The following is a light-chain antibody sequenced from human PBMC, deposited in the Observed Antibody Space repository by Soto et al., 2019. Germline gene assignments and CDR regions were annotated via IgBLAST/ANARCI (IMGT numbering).Light chain of an antibody. CDR3: QQRSNLPPT. J-gene: IGKJ5*01. CDR1: QGVNRYY. V-gene: IGKV3-11*01. Sequence: ENVLTQSPGTLSLSPGERATLSCRASQGVNRYYLAWYRQIPGQAPRLLIYDASKRATGIPDRFSGGGSGTDFTLTISSLEPEDFAVYYCQQRSNLPPTFGQGTRLEIK. CDR2: DAS.